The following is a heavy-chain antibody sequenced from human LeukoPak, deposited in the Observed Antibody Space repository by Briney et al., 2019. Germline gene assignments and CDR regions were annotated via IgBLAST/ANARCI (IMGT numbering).Heavy chain of an antibody. CDR3: AKHLTATNTYIFFALDV. CDR1: GFSFKDYG. V-gene: IGHV3-9*01. D-gene: IGHD1-26*01. Sequence: GGSLRLSCAATGFSFKDYGMHWVRQPPGKGLEWVSAINWNGGGTDYADSVKGRFTISRDNAKNSLYLQLSSLRPEDTALYYCAKHLTATNTYIFFALDVWGQGTSVTVSS. CDR2: INWNGGGT. J-gene: IGHJ6*02.